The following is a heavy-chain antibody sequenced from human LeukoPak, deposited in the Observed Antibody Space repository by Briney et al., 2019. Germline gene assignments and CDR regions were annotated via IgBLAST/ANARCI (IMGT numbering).Heavy chain of an antibody. V-gene: IGHV3-21*01. CDR3: ARDEFYESVNFDL. J-gene: IGHJ4*02. D-gene: IGHD2/OR15-2a*01. CDR2: VSGASNYI. Sequence: GGSLRLSCAASGFTFSSFTMNWVRQAPGKGLEWVSSVSGASNYIYYADSVRGRFTVSRDNAKNSLYLQMNSLRPEDTALYYCARDEFYESVNFDLWGQGTLVTVSS. CDR1: GFTFSSFT.